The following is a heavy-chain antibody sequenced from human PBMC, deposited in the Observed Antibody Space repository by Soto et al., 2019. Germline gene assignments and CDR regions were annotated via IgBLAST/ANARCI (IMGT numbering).Heavy chain of an antibody. CDR1: GYTFTSYG. Sequence: GASVKVSCKASGYTFTSYGISWVRQAPGQGLEWMGWISAYNGNTNYAQKLQGRVTMTTDTSTSTAYMELRSLRSDDTAVYYCARGTYYDSSGYYVVPFYYYYYGMDVWGQGTTVTVSS. V-gene: IGHV1-18*01. D-gene: IGHD3-22*01. J-gene: IGHJ6*02. CDR3: ARGTYYDSSGYYVVPFYYYYYGMDV. CDR2: ISAYNGNT.